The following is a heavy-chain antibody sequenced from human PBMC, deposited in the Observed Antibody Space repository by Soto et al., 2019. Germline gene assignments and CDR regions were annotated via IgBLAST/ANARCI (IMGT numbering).Heavy chain of an antibody. V-gene: IGHV3-23*04. D-gene: IGHD6-13*01. Sequence: EVQLVESGGGSVQPGGSLRLSCAASGFRFSSYAISWVRQAPGKGLEWVSGISGSGENTYHADSVTGRFTIYRDNSKNQVNLHMNSLRDDDTVGYYCAKGVFARDYCYHGMDVWGQADTVTVSS. CDR1: GFRFSSYA. J-gene: IGHJ6*02. CDR3: AKGVFARDYCYHGMDV. CDR2: ISGSGENT.